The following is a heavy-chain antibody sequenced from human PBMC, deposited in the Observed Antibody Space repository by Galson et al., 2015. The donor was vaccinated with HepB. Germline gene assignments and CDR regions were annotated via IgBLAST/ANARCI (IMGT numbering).Heavy chain of an antibody. CDR2: ISYDGSNK. D-gene: IGHD6-13*01. J-gene: IGHJ3*02. CDR3: AKDNISSWYVDAFDI. CDR1: GFTFSSYG. V-gene: IGHV3-30*18. Sequence: SLRLSCAASGFTFSSYGMHWVRQAPGKGLEWVAVISYDGSNKYYADSVKGRFTISRDNSKNTLFLQMNSLRDGDTAVYYCAKDNISSWYVDAFDIWGQGTIVALS.